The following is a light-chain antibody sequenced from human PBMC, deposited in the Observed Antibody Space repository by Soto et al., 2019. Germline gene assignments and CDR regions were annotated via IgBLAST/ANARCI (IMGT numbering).Light chain of an antibody. J-gene: IGKJ1*01. Sequence: EIVLAQYPGTQSLSPGERATRSCRASQSVSNNYLAWYQQKPGQAPRLLIYGASNRATGIPDRFSGSGSGTDFTLTISRLEPEDFAVYYCQQYGSSGTFGQGTKVDI. V-gene: IGKV3-20*01. CDR2: GAS. CDR1: QSVSNNY. CDR3: QQYGSSGT.